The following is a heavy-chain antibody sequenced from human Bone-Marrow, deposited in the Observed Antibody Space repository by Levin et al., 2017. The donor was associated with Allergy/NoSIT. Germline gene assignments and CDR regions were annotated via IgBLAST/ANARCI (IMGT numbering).Heavy chain of an antibody. D-gene: IGHD3-3*01. Sequence: TSGGSLRLSCAASGFTFSDYYMAWIRQAPGKGLEWVSYISNTGYSIYYADSVKGRFTISRDNAKSSLYLQMNSLRAEDTAVYYCASTYDFWTYDYYYYGMDVWGQGTTVTVSS. CDR3: ASTYDFWTYDYYYYGMDV. CDR1: GFTFSDYY. CDR2: ISNTGYSI. J-gene: IGHJ6*02. V-gene: IGHV3-11*01.